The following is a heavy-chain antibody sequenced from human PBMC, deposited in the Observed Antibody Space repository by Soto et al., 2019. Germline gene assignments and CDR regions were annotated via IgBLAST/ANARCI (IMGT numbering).Heavy chain of an antibody. J-gene: IGHJ4*02. CDR3: ARVVQPIDY. V-gene: IGHV1-18*01. Sequence: QVHLVQSGAEVKKPGASVKVSCKASGYTFTSYHINWVRQAPGQGLEWMGWISAYNGNTNYAQKLQGRVTMTTDTATSTAYMDLRRLRSADTAVYYWARVVQPIDYWGQGTLVTVSS. CDR1: GYTFTSYH. CDR2: ISAYNGNT.